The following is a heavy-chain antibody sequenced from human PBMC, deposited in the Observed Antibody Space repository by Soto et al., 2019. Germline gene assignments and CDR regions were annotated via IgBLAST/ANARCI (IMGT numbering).Heavy chain of an antibody. CDR2: INHSGST. V-gene: IGHV4-34*01. CDR1: GGSLSGYS. J-gene: IGHJ4*02. Sequence: QVRLQHWGAGLLKPSETLSRTCAVYGGSLSGYSWSWIRQPPGRGLEWIGEINHSGSTNYNPSLKSRVTKSVDTPKNQFSLNLTSVTAAATAVYYCAKGFGGRLYGPGSDAFDDWGQGILVTVSS. CDR3: AKGFGGRLYGPGSDAFDD. D-gene: IGHD3-10*01.